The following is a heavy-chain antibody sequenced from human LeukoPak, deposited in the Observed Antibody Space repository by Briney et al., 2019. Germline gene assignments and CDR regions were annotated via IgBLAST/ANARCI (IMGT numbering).Heavy chain of an antibody. D-gene: IGHD6-13*01. CDR1: GFTFSSYG. V-gene: IGHV3-30*03. CDR2: ISYDGSNK. J-gene: IGHJ4*02. CDR3: ATERYSRLRDYFDY. Sequence: GGSLRLSCAASGFTFSSYGMHWVRQAPGKGLEWVAVISYDGSNKYYADSVKGRFTISRDNSKNTLYLQMNSLRAEDTAVYYCATERYSRLRDYFDYWGQGTLVTVSS.